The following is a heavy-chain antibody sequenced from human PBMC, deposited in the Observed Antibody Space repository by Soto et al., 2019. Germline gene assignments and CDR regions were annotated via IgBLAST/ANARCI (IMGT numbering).Heavy chain of an antibody. Sequence: EVQLVESGGGLVQPGGSLRLSCATSGFTFSGYNMNWVRQAPGKGLEWVSYISTSSSTMFYADSVKGRFTISRDNAKNSLYLQMNSLRDDDTAVYYCARDRQWLAYYFDYWGQGTLVTVSS. J-gene: IGHJ4*02. V-gene: IGHV3-48*02. D-gene: IGHD6-19*01. CDR2: ISTSSSTM. CDR1: GFTFSGYN. CDR3: ARDRQWLAYYFDY.